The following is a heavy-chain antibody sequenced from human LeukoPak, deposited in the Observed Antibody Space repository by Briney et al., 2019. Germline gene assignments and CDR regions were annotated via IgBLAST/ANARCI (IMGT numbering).Heavy chain of an antibody. CDR1: GYSISSGHY. Sequence: PSETLSLTCAVSGYSISSGHYWGWIRQPPGKGLEWIGSIYHSGSTYYNPSLKSRVTISVGTSKNQFSLKLSSVTAADTAVYYCARHRVGVVVPAAIGYWGQGTLVTVSS. CDR2: IYHSGST. J-gene: IGHJ4*02. CDR3: ARHRVGVVVPAAIGY. D-gene: IGHD2-2*02. V-gene: IGHV4-38-2*01.